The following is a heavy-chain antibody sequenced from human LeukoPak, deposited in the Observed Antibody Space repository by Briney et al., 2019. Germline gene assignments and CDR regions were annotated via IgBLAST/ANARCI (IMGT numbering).Heavy chain of an antibody. CDR1: GFSLNTDRVG. CDR2: IHFNDVT. D-gene: IGHD1-26*01. J-gene: IGHJ4*02. Sequence: ESGPTLVNPTQTLTLTCTFSGFSLNTDRVGVGWVRKRPGKALEWLAVIHFNDVTHYTPSLLGRLTITKDTSNNQVVLRLTDVTPVDTATYYCARRLTFGPTFDWWGQGMLVTVSS. V-gene: IGHV2-5*01. CDR3: ARRLTFGPTFDW.